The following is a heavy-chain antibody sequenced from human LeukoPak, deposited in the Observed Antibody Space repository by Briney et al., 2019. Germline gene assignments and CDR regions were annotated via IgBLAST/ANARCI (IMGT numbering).Heavy chain of an antibody. CDR3: ARAHYDYSLMYFDY. J-gene: IGHJ4*02. Sequence: SETLSLTCTVSGGSISSSSYYWGWIRQPPGKGLEWIGSIYYSGSTYYNPSLKSRVTISVDTSKNQFSLKLSSVTAADTAVYYCARAHYDYSLMYFDYWGQGTLVTVSS. V-gene: IGHV4-39*01. CDR1: GGSISSSSYY. D-gene: IGHD4-11*01. CDR2: IYYSGST.